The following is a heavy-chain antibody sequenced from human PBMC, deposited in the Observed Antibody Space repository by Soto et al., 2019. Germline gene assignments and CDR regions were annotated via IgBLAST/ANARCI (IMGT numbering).Heavy chain of an antibody. D-gene: IGHD3-16*01. CDR2: MNPNSGNT. CDR1: GYTFTSYD. CDR3: ARGVSVGHLGELFPLDY. V-gene: IGHV1-8*01. Sequence: ASVKVSCKASGYTFTSYDINWVRQATGQGLEWMGWMNPNSGNTGYAQKFQGRVTMTRNTSISTAYMELSSLRSEDTAVYYCARGVSVGHLGELFPLDYWGQGTLVTVSS. J-gene: IGHJ4*02.